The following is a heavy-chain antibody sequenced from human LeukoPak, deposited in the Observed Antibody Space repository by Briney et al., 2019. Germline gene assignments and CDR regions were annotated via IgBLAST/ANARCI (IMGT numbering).Heavy chain of an antibody. V-gene: IGHV1-18*01. J-gene: IGHJ4*02. D-gene: IGHD6-19*01. CDR1: GYTFTSYG. CDR3: ARGGNYSSGWYHFFDY. Sequence: ASVKVSCKASGYTFTSYGISWVRQAPGQGLEWMGWISAYNGNTNYAQKFQGRVTITADESTSTAYMELSSLRSEDTAVYYCARGGNYSSGWYHFFDYWGQGTLVTVSS. CDR2: ISAYNGNT.